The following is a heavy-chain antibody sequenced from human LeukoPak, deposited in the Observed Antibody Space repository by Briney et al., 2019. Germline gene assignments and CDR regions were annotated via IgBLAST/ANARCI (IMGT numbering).Heavy chain of an antibody. CDR3: ARAPGGFHGDYSPIAY. Sequence: GGSLRLSCAASGFTFSSYAMHWVRQAPGKGLQWLALTSDDGSAKYYADSVKGRFTISRDNSQNTMYLQMNSLRADETAIYYCARAPGGFHGDYSPIAYWGQGTLVTVSS. D-gene: IGHD4-17*01. CDR1: GFTFSSYA. V-gene: IGHV3-30-3*01. J-gene: IGHJ4*02. CDR2: TSDDGSAK.